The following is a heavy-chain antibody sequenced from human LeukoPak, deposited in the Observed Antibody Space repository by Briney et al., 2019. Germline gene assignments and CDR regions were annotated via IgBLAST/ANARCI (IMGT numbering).Heavy chain of an antibody. J-gene: IGHJ4*02. CDR3: ARPRYCSGGSCYLSD. D-gene: IGHD2-15*01. V-gene: IGHV3-48*02. CDR1: GFTFSSYS. Sequence: GGSLRLSCAASGFTFSSYSMNWVHQAPGKGLEWVSYISSTSNTIYYADSVKGRFTISRDNAKNSLYLQMNSLRDEDMAVYYCARPRYCSGGSCYLSDWGQGTLVTVSS. CDR2: ISSTSNTI.